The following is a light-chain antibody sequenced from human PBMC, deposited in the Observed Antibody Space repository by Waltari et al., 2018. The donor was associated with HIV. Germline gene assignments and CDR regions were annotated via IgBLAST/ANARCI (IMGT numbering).Light chain of an antibody. Sequence: QSALTQPPSASGSPGQSVAISCTATSSDLGGYNYVSWYQQHPGKAPKLMIFEVTKRPSGVPDRFSGSKSGNTASLTVSGLQAEDEADYYCASYGGTNDLVFGGGTKLTVL. CDR2: EVT. J-gene: IGLJ3*02. V-gene: IGLV2-8*01. CDR3: ASYGGTNDLV. CDR1: SSDLGGYNY.